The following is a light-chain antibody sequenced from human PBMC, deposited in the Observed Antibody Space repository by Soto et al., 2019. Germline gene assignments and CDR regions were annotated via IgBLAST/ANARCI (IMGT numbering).Light chain of an antibody. CDR3: SSYAGSNNYV. Sequence: QSVLTQPPSASGSPGQSVTISFTGTNSDVGGYNYVSWYQQHPGKAPKLMIYEVSKRPSGVPDRFSGSKSGNTASLTVSGLQAEDEADYYCSSYAGSNNYVFGTGTKVTVL. J-gene: IGLJ1*01. V-gene: IGLV2-8*01. CDR2: EVS. CDR1: NSDVGGYNY.